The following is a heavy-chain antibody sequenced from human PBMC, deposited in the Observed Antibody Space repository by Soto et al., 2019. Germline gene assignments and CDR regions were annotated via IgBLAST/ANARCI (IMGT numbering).Heavy chain of an antibody. D-gene: IGHD5-12*01. V-gene: IGHV4-59*01. CDR3: AREGYSGYYMGRPFDY. CDR2: IYYSGST. J-gene: IGHJ4*02. CDR1: GGSISSYY. Sequence: PSETLSLTCTVSGGSISSYYWSWIRQPPGKGLEWIGYIYYSGSTNYNPSLKSRVTISVDTSKNQFSLKLSSVTAADTAVYYCAREGYSGYYMGRPFDYWGQGTLVTVSS.